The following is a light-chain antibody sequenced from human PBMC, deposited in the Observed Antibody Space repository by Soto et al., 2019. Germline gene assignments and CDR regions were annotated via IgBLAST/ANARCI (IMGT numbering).Light chain of an antibody. CDR2: EDN. J-gene: IGLJ3*02. CDR1: SGSIASNY. CDR3: QSYDSSNLWV. Sequence: NFMLTQPHSVSESPGKTVTISCTRSSGSIASNYVQWYQQRPGSAPTTVIYEDNQRPSGVPARFSGSIDSSSNSASLTISGLKTEDEADYYCQSYDSSNLWVFGGGTKVTVL. V-gene: IGLV6-57*04.